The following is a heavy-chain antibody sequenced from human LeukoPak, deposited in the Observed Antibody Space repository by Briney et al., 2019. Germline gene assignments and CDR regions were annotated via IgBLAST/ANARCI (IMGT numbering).Heavy chain of an antibody. V-gene: IGHV4-59*01. CDR2: IYYSGST. CDR3: ARDVGDSSGYPKWGIDY. Sequence: PSETLSLTCTVSSGSISSYYWSWMRQPPGKGLEWIGYIYYSGSTNYNPSLKSRVTISVDTSKNQFSLKLSSVTAADTAVYYCARDVGDSSGYPKWGIDYWGQGTLVTVSS. D-gene: IGHD3-22*01. CDR1: SGSISSYY. J-gene: IGHJ4*02.